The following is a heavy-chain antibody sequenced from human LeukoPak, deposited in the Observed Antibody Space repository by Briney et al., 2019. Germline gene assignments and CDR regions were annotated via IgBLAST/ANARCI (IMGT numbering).Heavy chain of an antibody. J-gene: IGHJ4*02. D-gene: IGHD2-2*01. CDR2: IKRDGSAK. Sequence: PGGSLRLSCAASGFTFRTYWMGWVRQAPGKGREWVANIKRDGSAKYYVDSVKGRFTISRDNAENSLYLQMNSLRAEDSAVYYCASVDCSSSSCYSLGFDYWGQGTQVTVSS. CDR1: GFTFRTYW. CDR3: ASVDCSSSSCYSLGFDY. V-gene: IGHV3-7*01.